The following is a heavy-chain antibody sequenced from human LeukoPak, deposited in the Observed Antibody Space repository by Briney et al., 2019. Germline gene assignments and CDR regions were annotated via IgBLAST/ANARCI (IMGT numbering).Heavy chain of an antibody. Sequence: GASVKVSCKAFGYTFTTYGVSWVRQAPGQGLEWMGWIDAYSGNTNYVQRFQGRVTMTTDASTSTAYMELRSLRSDDTAVYYCARDRPGDEAFDIWGQGTTVTVSS. D-gene: IGHD3-10*01. CDR2: IDAYSGNT. J-gene: IGHJ3*02. V-gene: IGHV1-18*01. CDR1: GYTFTTYG. CDR3: ARDRPGDEAFDI.